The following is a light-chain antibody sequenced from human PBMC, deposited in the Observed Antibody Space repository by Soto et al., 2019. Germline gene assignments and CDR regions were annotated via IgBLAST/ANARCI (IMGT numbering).Light chain of an antibody. CDR1: SSDVGAYNY. V-gene: IGLV2-14*01. J-gene: IGLJ1*01. CDR3: CSYTSSSTRLHA. Sequence: QSALTQPASVSGSPGQSITISCTGTSSDVGAYNYVSWYQQHPGKAPKLLIYDVSNRPSGVSNRFSGSKSGNTASLTISGLQAEDEADYYCCSYTSSSTRLHAFGTGTKVTVL. CDR2: DVS.